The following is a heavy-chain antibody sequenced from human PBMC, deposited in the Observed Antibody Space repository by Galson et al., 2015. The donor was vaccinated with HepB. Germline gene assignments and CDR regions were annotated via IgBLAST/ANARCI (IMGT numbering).Heavy chain of an antibody. CDR2: IYPGDSDI. V-gene: IGHV5-51*01. J-gene: IGHJ5*02. CDR1: GYRFSDYW. Sequence: QSGAEVKKPGESLKISCKGSGYRFSDYWIGWVRQMPGKGLEWMGIIYPGDSDIRYSPPFQGQVTISADKSISTAYLQWSSLKASDTAMYFCARWGGSDWFDPWGQGTLVTVSS. CDR3: ARWGGSDWFDP. D-gene: IGHD3-16*01.